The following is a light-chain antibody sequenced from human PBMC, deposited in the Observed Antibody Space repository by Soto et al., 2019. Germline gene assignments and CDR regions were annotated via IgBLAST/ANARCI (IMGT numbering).Light chain of an antibody. CDR3: QQYGSSGT. Sequence: EIVLTQSPGPLSLSPGERATLSCRASQSFSSSYLAWYQQKPGQAPRLLIYGASNRATGIPDRFSGSGSGTDFTLTISRLEPEDFAVYYCQQYGSSGTFGQGTKVDIK. V-gene: IGKV3-20*01. CDR1: QSFSSSY. CDR2: GAS. J-gene: IGKJ1*01.